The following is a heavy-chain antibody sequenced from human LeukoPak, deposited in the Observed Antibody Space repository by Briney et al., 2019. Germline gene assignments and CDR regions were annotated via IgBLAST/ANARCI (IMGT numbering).Heavy chain of an antibody. CDR2: NMNT. Sequence: PSETLSLTCIVSGASVSSGDHHWSWIRQAPGKGLEWIGHNMNTYYNPSLKSRVTISVDTSKNQFSLKLSSVTAADTAVYYCARLGAGPTYYDFWSGYSSFYFDYWGQGTLVTVS. CDR3: ARLGAGPTYYDFWSGYSSFYFDY. CDR1: GASVSSGDHH. V-gene: IGHV4-61*08. D-gene: IGHD3-3*01. J-gene: IGHJ4*02.